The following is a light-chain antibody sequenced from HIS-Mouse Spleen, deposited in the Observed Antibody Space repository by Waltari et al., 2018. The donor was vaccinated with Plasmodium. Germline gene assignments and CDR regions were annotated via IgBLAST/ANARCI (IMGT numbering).Light chain of an antibody. Sequence: LQLPQSPSSLSASVGDRVCLTCQASQDISNYFNWYQQKPGKAPKLLIYDASNLETGVPSRFSGSGSGTDFTFTISSLQPEDIATYYCQQYDNLPYTFGQGTKLEIK. J-gene: IGKJ2*01. CDR1: QDISNY. CDR3: QQYDNLPYT. V-gene: IGKV1-33*01. CDR2: DAS.